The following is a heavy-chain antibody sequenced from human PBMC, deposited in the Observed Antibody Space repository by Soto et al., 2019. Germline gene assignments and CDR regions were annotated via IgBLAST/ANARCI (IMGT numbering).Heavy chain of an antibody. Sequence: QVQLQQWGAGLLKPSETLSLTCAVYGGSFSGYYWSWIRQPPGKGLEWIGEINHSGSTNYNPSLKSRVTISVDTSKNQFSLKLSYVTAADTAVYYCATGPSSSWFDPGGQGTLVTVSS. CDR1: GGSFSGYY. J-gene: IGHJ5*02. V-gene: IGHV4-34*01. CDR2: INHSGST. CDR3: ATGPSSSWFDP. D-gene: IGHD6-13*01.